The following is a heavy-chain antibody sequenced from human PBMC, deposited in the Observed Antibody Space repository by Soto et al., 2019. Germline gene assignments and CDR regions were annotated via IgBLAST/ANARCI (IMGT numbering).Heavy chain of an antibody. J-gene: IGHJ4*02. CDR2: IYSGGNT. CDR1: GFTVSSNY. D-gene: IGHD6-19*01. V-gene: IGHV3-53*05. Sequence: GGSLRLSCAASGFTVSSNYMSWVRQTPGKGLEWVSVIYSGGNTYYADSVKGRFTISRDNSKNTLYLQMNSLRAEDTAVYYCAKDKLAVAVAAPFDYWGQGTLVTV. CDR3: AKDKLAVAVAAPFDY.